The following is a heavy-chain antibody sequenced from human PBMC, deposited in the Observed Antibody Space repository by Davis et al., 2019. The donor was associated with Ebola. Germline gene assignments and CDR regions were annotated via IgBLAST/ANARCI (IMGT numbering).Heavy chain of an antibody. D-gene: IGHD4-23*01. J-gene: IGHJ4*02. CDR2: IYYSGSS. CDR1: GGSISSYY. Sequence: MPSETLSLTCTVSGGSISSYYWSWIRQPPGKGLEWIGYIYYSGSSNYNPSLKSRVTISVATSKNQFSLKLTSMTAADTAVYFCARHLSYGGNPGKYYFDFWGQGTLVTVSS. V-gene: IGHV4-59*08. CDR3: ARHLSYGGNPGKYYFDF.